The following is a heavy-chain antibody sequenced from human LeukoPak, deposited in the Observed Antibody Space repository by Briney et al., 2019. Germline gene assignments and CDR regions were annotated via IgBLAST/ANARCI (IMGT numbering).Heavy chain of an antibody. CDR1: GYTFSGYY. D-gene: IGHD1-26*01. J-gene: IGHJ4*02. CDR2: INSNSGAR. V-gene: IGHV1-2*02. Sequence: ASVKVSCKASGYTFSGYYMHWVRQAPGQGLEWMGWINSNSGARNYAPNFQGRVTFSRDNAISTAYMELSNLRSDDTATYFCARGRGGATTGFDHWGQGTLVTVAS. CDR3: ARGRGGATTGFDH.